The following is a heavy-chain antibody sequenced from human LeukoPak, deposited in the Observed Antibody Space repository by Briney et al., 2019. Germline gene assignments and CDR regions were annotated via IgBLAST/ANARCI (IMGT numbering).Heavy chain of an antibody. CDR3: ARGTGYSGYKN. CDR1: GGSISSGDYY. CDR2: IYYSGST. D-gene: IGHD5-12*01. Sequence: SQTLSLTCTVSGGSISSGDYYWGWIRQPPGKGLEWIGYIYYSGSTYYNPSLKSRVTISVDTSKNQFSLKLSSVTAADTAVYYCARGTGYSGYKNWGQGTLVTVSS. V-gene: IGHV4-30-4*01. J-gene: IGHJ4*02.